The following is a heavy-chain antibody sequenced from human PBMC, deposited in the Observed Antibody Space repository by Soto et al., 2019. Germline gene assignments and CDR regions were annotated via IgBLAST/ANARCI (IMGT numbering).Heavy chain of an antibody. CDR3: SLVVVRPYYFDS. Sequence: GASGKVSWKASGYTFTSYGINWVRQATGQGLEWMGWMNPNSGNTGYAQKFQGRVTMTRNTSISTAYMELSSLRSEDTAVYYCSLVVVRPYYFDSWGHATLVTVSP. CDR2: MNPNSGNT. V-gene: IGHV1-8*01. J-gene: IGHJ4*01. D-gene: IGHD2-15*01. CDR1: GYTFTSYG.